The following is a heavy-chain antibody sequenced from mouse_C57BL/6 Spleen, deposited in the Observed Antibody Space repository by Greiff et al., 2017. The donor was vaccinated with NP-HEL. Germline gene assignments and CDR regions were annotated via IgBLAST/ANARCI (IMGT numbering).Heavy chain of an antibody. J-gene: IGHJ1*03. CDR2: INPYNGGT. CDR3: ARMELTGTWRYFDV. V-gene: IGHV1-19*01. D-gene: IGHD4-1*01. CDR1: GYTFTDYY. Sequence: EVQLQQSGPVLVKPGASVKMSCKASGYTFTDYYMNWVKQSHGKSLEWIGVINPYNGGTSYNQKFKGKTTLTVDKSSSTAYMELNRLTSEDSAVYYCARMELTGTWRYFDVWGTGTTVTVSS.